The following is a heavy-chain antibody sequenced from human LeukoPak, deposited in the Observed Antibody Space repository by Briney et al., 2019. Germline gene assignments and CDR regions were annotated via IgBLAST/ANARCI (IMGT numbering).Heavy chain of an antibody. V-gene: IGHV4-34*01. D-gene: IGHD1-26*01. J-gene: IGHJ3*02. CDR3: ARISGIMGANDAFDI. CDR2: INHSGST. Sequence: KTSETLSLTCAVYGGSFSGYYWSWIRQPPGKGLEWIWEINHSGSTNYNPSLKGRVTISVDTSKNQFSLKLNSVTAADTAVYYCARISGIMGANDAFDIWGQGTMVTVSS. CDR1: GGSFSGYY.